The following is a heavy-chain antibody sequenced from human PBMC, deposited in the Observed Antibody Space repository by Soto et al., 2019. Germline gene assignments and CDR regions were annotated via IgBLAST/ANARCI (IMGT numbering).Heavy chain of an antibody. CDR1: GFTFSTYG. Sequence: GGSLRLSCVTSGFTFSTYGMTWVRQAPGKGLEWVSYGGSGGSRYYAESVKGRFTISRDNSKNTLSLEMNSLRAEDTATYYCVKFRGRAYPYYYMDVWGKVTTVTVSS. CDR3: VKFRGRAYPYYYMDV. D-gene: IGHD3-10*01. J-gene: IGHJ6*03. V-gene: IGHV3-23*01. CDR2: GGSGGSR.